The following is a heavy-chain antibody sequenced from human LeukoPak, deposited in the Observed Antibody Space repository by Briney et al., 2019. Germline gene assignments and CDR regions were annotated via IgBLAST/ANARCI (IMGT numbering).Heavy chain of an antibody. CDR1: GFTFSSYA. D-gene: IGHD2/OR15-2a*01. V-gene: IGHV3-23*01. J-gene: IGHJ5*02. Sequence: GGSLRLSCAASGFTFSSYAMSWVRQAPGKGLEWVSAISGSGGSTYYADSVKGRFTISRDNSKNTLYLQMNSLRAEDTAVYYCAKAAQYCTSSSCRNWFDPWGQGTLVTVSS. CDR3: AKAAQYCTSSSCRNWFDP. CDR2: ISGSGGST.